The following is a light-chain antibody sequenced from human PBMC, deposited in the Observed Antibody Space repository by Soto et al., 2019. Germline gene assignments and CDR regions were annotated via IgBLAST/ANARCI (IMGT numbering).Light chain of an antibody. CDR2: GTS. J-gene: IGKJ1*01. CDR3: QQYNKWPST. CDR1: QSVTTN. Sequence: IVLTQSPGTLSLSPGERATLSCRASQSVTTNLAWYQQKPGQAPRLLIYGTSNRAVGVPARYSGSRSGTDFTLTISSLQSEDFAVYYCQQYNKWPSTFGQGTKVDIK. V-gene: IGKV3-15*01.